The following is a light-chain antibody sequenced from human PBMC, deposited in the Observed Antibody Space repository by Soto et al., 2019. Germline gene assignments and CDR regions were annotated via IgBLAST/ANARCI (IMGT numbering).Light chain of an antibody. CDR1: SSNIGAGYD. CDR2: GNS. Sequence: QSVLTQPPSVSGAPGQRVTISCTGSSSNIGAGYDVHWYQQLPGTAPKLLIYGNSNRPSGVPDRFSGSKSGTSASLAITGLQAEDEADYYCQSYASSLSWVFGGGTKVTVL. V-gene: IGLV1-40*01. J-gene: IGLJ3*02. CDR3: QSYASSLSWV.